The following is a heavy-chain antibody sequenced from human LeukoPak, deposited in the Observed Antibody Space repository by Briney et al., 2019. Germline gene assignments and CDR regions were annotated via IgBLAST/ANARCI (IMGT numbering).Heavy chain of an antibody. D-gene: IGHD2-2*01. CDR1: GFTFSNYA. J-gene: IGHJ4*02. Sequence: GGSLRLSCAVSGFTFSNYAMNWVRQAPGKGLEWVSGLIRGGGTTHYADSVKGRFTISSDYSTNTLYLQMSSLRPEDTALNYCAKDHCSLNNCYVGPDYWGQGTLVTVSS. V-gene: IGHV3-23*01. CDR2: LIRGGGTT. CDR3: AKDHCSLNNCYVGPDY.